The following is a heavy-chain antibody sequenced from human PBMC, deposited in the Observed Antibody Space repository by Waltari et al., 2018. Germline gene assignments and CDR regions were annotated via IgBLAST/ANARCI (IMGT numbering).Heavy chain of an antibody. J-gene: IGHJ4*02. CDR1: GLHVRSTY. D-gene: IGHD5-18*01. V-gene: IGHV3-66*02. CDR2: IYSGGST. Sequence: VQLVESGEGLVQPGGYLRLSCCGSGLHVRSTYMNWVRQTQGKGLEWVSIIYSGGSTYYADSVKGRFTISRDNSKNTLHLQMNSLRAEDTAVYFCSYGRFEYWGQGTLVTVSS. CDR3: SYGRFEY.